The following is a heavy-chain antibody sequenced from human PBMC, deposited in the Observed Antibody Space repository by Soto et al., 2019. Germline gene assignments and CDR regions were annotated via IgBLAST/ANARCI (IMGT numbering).Heavy chain of an antibody. D-gene: IGHD3-10*02. V-gene: IGHV3-48*03. Sequence: EEQLVESGGDLVQPGGSLRLACTSSGFALDNYDMNWVRLAPGKDLEWISHIATGGDRIYYADSVKGRFTISRDNARKYIYLQMTSLRDDDTALYYCAGEHVLMFASYAAFNVWGQGTLVTVSS. J-gene: IGHJ3*01. CDR2: IATGGDRI. CDR3: AGEHVLMFASYAAFNV. CDR1: GFALDNYD.